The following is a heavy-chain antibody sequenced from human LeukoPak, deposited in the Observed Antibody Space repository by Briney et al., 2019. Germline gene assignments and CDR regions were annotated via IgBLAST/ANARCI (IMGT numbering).Heavy chain of an antibody. Sequence: GASVKVSCKASGYTFTSYGMSWVRQAPGQGLEWMGWISAYNGNTNYAQKLQGRVTMTTDTSTSTAYMELRILRSDDTAVYYCSRGWNDSSGYYYYYYMDVWGKGTTVTVSS. V-gene: IGHV1-18*01. CDR2: ISAYNGNT. CDR3: SRGWNDSSGYYYYYYMDV. J-gene: IGHJ6*03. D-gene: IGHD3-22*01. CDR1: GYTFTSYG.